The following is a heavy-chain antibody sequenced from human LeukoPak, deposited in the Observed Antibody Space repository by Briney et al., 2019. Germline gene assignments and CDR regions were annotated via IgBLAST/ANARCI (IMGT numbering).Heavy chain of an antibody. CDR3: APNSWSGYHLFDY. CDR1: GFTFSSYW. D-gene: IGHD3-3*01. CDR2: IKEDGGEK. V-gene: IGHV3-7*01. J-gene: IGHJ4*02. Sequence: GGSLRLSCAASGFTFSSYWMTWVRQAPGTGLEWLANIKEDGGEKYYVDSVKGRFTISRDNAKNSLYLQMNSLRAEDAAVYYCAPNSWSGYHLFDYWGQGTLVTVSS.